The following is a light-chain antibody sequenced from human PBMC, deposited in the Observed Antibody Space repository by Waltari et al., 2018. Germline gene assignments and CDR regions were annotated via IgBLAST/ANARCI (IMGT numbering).Light chain of an antibody. CDR1: QSVSSN. V-gene: IGKV3-15*01. J-gene: IGKJ5*01. CDR3: QQYHDWLPIP. CDR2: GAS. Sequence: ERVMTQSPAILSVSPGERATLSCRASQSVSSNLAWYQQKPGQAPRLLIYGASTRATGIPARFSCSVSGTEFTLTISSLQSEDSAVYYCQQYHDWLPIPFGQGTRLEIK.